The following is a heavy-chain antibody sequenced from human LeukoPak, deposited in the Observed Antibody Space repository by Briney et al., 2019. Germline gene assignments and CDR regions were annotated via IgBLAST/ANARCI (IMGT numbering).Heavy chain of an antibody. CDR2: IIPIFGTA. V-gene: IGHV1-69*13. CDR1: GGTLSSYA. Sequence: SVKVSCKASGGTLSSYAISWVRQAPGQGLEWMGGIIPIFGTANYAQKFQGRVTITADESTSTAYMELSSLRSEDTAVYYCARTPLDGGSFDYWGQGTLVTVSS. J-gene: IGHJ4*02. D-gene: IGHD3-16*01. CDR3: ARTPLDGGSFDY.